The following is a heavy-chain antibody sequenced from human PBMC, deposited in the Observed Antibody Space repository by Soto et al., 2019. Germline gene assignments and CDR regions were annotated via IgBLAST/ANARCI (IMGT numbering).Heavy chain of an antibody. Sequence: QVQLVQSGAEVKKPGSSVKVSCKASGGTFSSYAISWVRQAPGQGLEWMGGIIPIFGTANYAQKFQGRVTXXAXEXXSTAYMELSSLRSEDTAVYYCARTIAVAGTGAFDIWGQGTMVTVSS. V-gene: IGHV1-69*12. CDR2: IIPIFGTA. D-gene: IGHD6-19*01. J-gene: IGHJ3*02. CDR1: GGTFSSYA. CDR3: ARTIAVAGTGAFDI.